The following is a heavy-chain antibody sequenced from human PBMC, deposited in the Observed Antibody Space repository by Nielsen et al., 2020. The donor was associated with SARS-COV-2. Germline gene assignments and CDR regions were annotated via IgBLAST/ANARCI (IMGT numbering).Heavy chain of an antibody. CDR3: ARLGVNAMALHHRLFDY. D-gene: IGHD3-16*01. Sequence: ASVKVSCKASGYTFTSYAMNWVRQAPGQGLEWMGWINTNTGSPTYAQGFTGRFVFSLDTSVSTAYLQISSLKAEDTAVYYCARLGVNAMALHHRLFDYWGQGTLVTVSS. J-gene: IGHJ4*02. CDR2: INTNTGSP. V-gene: IGHV7-4-1*02. CDR1: GYTFTSYA.